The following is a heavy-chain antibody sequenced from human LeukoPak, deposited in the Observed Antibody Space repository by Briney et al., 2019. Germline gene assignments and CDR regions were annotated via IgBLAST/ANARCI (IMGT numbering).Heavy chain of an antibody. CDR3: ARDLGGIYFDY. J-gene: IGHJ4*02. D-gene: IGHD1-26*01. CDR2: IYYSGST. CDR1: GGSIGSYV. V-gene: IGHV4-59*01. Sequence: PSETLCLTCTVSGGSIGSYVWRWIRQPPGKGLEWIGYIYYSGSTNYNPSLKSRVTMSVDTSKNQLSLKLSSVTAADTAVYYCARDLGGIYFDYWGEGTQVILSS.